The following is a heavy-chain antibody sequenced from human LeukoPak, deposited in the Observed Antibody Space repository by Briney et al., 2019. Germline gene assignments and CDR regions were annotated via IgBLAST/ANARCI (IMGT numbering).Heavy chain of an antibody. V-gene: IGHV4-38-2*02. CDR2: INHSGRT. CDR1: GYSISSGHY. CDR3: ATESGFNDY. Sequence: PSETLSLTCTVSGYSISSGHYWGWIRQPPGKGLEWIGEINHSGRTNYSPSLKSRVTISVDTSNKQFSLKLSSVTAADTAVYYCATESGFNDYWGQGTLVTVSS. D-gene: IGHD3-3*01. J-gene: IGHJ4*02.